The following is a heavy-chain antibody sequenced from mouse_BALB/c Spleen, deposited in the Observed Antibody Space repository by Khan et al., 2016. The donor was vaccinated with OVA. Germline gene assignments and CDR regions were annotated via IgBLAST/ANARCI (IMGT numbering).Heavy chain of an antibody. CDR1: GYTFSSYW. Sequence: VQLQQSGAELMKPGASVKISCKATGYTFSSYWIEWVKQRPGHGLEWIGEILPGSGRNNYNEKFKGKATFTADTSSNTAYMQLSSLTSEDSAVYSCARGNYYGSSSGVGDWGQGTLVTVSA. CDR3: ARGNYYGSSSGVGD. V-gene: IGHV1-9*01. D-gene: IGHD1-1*01. CDR2: ILPGSGRN. J-gene: IGHJ3*02.